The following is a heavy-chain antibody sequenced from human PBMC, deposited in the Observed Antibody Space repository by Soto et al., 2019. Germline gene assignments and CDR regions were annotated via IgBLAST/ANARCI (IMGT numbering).Heavy chain of an antibody. CDR2: TYYRSKWYN. Sequence: PSQTLSLTCAISGDSVSSNSAAWNWIRQSPSRGLEWLGRTYYRSKWYNDYAVSVKSRITIDPDTSKNQFSLQLNSVTPEDTAVYYCARDGWKLPQFLNWFDPWGQGTLVTVSS. D-gene: IGHD2-15*01. CDR1: GDSVSSNSAA. J-gene: IGHJ5*02. CDR3: ARDGWKLPQFLNWFDP. V-gene: IGHV6-1*01.